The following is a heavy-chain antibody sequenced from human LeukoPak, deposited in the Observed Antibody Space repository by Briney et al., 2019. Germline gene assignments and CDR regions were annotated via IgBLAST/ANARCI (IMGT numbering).Heavy chain of an antibody. J-gene: IGHJ4*02. CDR2: ISSGGSTI. Sequence: GGSLRLSCAASGFTFSSYEMNWVRQAPGKGLEWVSYISSGGSTIYYADSVKGRFTISRDNAKNSLYLQMNSLRAEDTAVYYCAATAAITSNLDYWGQGTLVTVSS. D-gene: IGHD3-16*01. CDR3: AATAAITSNLDY. CDR1: GFTFSSYE. V-gene: IGHV3-48*03.